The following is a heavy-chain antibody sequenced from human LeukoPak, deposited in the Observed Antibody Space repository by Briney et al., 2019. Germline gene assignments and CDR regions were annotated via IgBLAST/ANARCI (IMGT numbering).Heavy chain of an antibody. CDR2: ISDSSSNT. CDR1: AFTFSTYA. Sequence: GGSLRLSCAASAFTFSTYAMSWVRQAPGKGLEWVSTISDSSSNTYYADSVKGRFTISRDNSKNTLYMQMNRLRAEDTAIYYCAKGVLTGYYRTYDPWGQGTLVTVSS. J-gene: IGHJ5*02. D-gene: IGHD3-9*01. V-gene: IGHV3-23*01. CDR3: AKGVLTGYYRTYDP.